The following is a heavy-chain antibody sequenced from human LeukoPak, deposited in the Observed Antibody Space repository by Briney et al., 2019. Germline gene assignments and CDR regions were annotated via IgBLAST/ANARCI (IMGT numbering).Heavy chain of an antibody. CDR2: IYPGDSDT. CDR3: ARGADYYGSGGGSAFDI. V-gene: IGHV5-51*01. J-gene: IGHJ3*02. Sequence: GESLQISCQGSGYIFTSYWIGWVRQLPGKGLEWMGIIYPGDSDTRYSPSFQGQVTISADKSISTAYLQWSSLKASDTAMYYCARGADYYGSGGGSAFDIWGQGTMVTVSS. CDR1: GYIFTSYW. D-gene: IGHD3-10*01.